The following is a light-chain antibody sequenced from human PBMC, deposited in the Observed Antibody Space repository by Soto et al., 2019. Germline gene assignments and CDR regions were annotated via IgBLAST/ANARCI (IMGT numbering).Light chain of an antibody. CDR1: SSNIGSNS. Sequence: QSVLTQPPSASGTPGQKITISCSGSSSNIGSNSVNWYQQLPGTAPKLLINTNDQRPSGVPGRFSGSKSGTSASLAISGLQSEDEADYYCAAWDGSLSGPVFGGGTKLTVL. CDR2: TND. V-gene: IGLV1-44*01. J-gene: IGLJ2*01. CDR3: AAWDGSLSGPV.